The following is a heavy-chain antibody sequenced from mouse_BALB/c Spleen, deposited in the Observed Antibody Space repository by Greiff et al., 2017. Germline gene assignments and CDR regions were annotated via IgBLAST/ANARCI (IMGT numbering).Heavy chain of an antibody. J-gene: IGHJ4*01. CDR1: GFTFSSFG. D-gene: IGHD2-4*01. Sequence: EVQVVESGGGLVQPGGSRKLSCAASGFTFSSFGMHWVRQAPEKGLEWVAYISSGSSTIYYADTVKGRFTISRDNPKNTLFLQMTSLRSEDTAMYYCARRGVYDYDSYYAMDYWGQGTSVTVSS. CDR3: ARRGVYDYDSYYAMDY. V-gene: IGHV5-17*02. CDR2: ISSGSSTI.